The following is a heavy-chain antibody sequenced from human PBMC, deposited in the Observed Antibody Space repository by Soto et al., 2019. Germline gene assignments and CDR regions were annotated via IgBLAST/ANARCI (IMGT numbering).Heavy chain of an antibody. V-gene: IGHV1-18*01. J-gene: IGHJ6*03. D-gene: IGHD3-10*01. CDR3: ARMVRGSNIDYYYYMDV. CDR1: GHTFTIHG. Sequence: ASVKVSCKASGHTFTIHGISWVRQAPGQGLEWMGWISANNGDTNYAQKFQGRVTVTTDTSTSTGYMELRSLRSEDTAVYYCARMVRGSNIDYYYYMDVWGIGTTVTVSS. CDR2: ISANNGDT.